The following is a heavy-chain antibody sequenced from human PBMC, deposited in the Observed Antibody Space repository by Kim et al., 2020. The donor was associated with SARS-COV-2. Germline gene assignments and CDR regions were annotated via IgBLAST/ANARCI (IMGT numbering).Heavy chain of an antibody. CDR3: SKERTTVTTREDLDY. D-gene: IGHD4-17*01. V-gene: IGHV3-23*01. Sequence: ADSVEGRFTISRDNSKNTLYLQMNSLRAEDTAVYYCSKERTTVTTREDLDYWGQGILVTVSS. J-gene: IGHJ4*02.